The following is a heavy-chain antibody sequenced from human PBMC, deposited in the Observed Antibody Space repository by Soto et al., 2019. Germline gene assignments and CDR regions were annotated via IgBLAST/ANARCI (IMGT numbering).Heavy chain of an antibody. D-gene: IGHD3-10*01. CDR3: ARALTMVRGVGGYGMDV. V-gene: IGHV1-69*13. J-gene: IGHJ6*02. CDR1: GGTFSSYA. CDR2: IIPIFGTA. Sequence: GASVKVSCKASGGTFSSYAISWVRQAPGQGLEWMGGIIPIFGTANYAQKFQGRVTITADESTSTAYMELSSLRSEDTAVYFCARALTMVRGVGGYGMDVWGQGTTVTVSS.